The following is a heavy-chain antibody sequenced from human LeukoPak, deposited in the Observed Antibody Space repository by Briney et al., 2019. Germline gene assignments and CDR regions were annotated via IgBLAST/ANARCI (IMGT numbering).Heavy chain of an antibody. Sequence: SETLSLTCTVSGGSLSRYYWSWIRQPPGKRLEWIGYIFYSGSTNYNPSLKSRVTMSVDTSQNQFSLRLSSVTAADTAVYYCARRTSSNYVDSWGQGTLVTVSS. V-gene: IGHV4-59*01. CDR2: IFYSGST. CDR1: GGSLSRYY. CDR3: ARRTSSNYVDS. J-gene: IGHJ4*02. D-gene: IGHD4-11*01.